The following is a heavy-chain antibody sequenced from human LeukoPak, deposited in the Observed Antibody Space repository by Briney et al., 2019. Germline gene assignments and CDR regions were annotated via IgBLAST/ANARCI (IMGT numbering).Heavy chain of an antibody. CDR1: GGTFSSYA. J-gene: IGHJ4*02. D-gene: IGHD2-2*02. CDR2: IIPIFGIA. CDR3: ARDPRYCSSTSCYIDY. V-gene: IGHV1-69*04. Sequence: SVKVSCKASGGTFSSYAISWMRQAPGQGLEWMGRIIPIFGIANYAQKFQGRVTITADKSTSTAYMELSSLRSEDTAVYYCARDPRYCSSTSCYIDYWGQGTLVTVSS.